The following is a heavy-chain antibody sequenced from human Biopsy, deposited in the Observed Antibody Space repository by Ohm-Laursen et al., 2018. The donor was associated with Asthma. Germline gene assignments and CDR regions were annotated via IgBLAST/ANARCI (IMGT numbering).Heavy chain of an antibody. V-gene: IGHV1-18*01. D-gene: IGHD3-10*01. CDR3: ARAVDYSHYYGIDV. CDR1: GYTFNSAG. Sequence: EASVKVSCKTSGYTFNSAGITWVRQAPGQGLEWMGWISVYNGNTKVAQKLQDRVTMFTDTSTSTAYMELRSLRSDDTAVYFCARAVDYSHYYGIDVWGQGTTVTVS. CDR2: ISVYNGNT. J-gene: IGHJ6*02.